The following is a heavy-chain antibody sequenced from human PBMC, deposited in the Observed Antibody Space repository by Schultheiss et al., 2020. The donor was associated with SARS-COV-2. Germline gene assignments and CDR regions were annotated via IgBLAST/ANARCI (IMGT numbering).Heavy chain of an antibody. Sequence: SETLSLTCTVSGGSISSYYWSWIRQPPGKGLEWIGYIYHSGSTYYNPSLKSRVTISVDRSKNQFSLKLSSVTAADTAVYYCARHGNSYNWNADDYWGQGTLVTVSS. V-gene: IGHV4-59*08. CDR2: IYHSGST. J-gene: IGHJ4*02. CDR1: GGSISSYY. CDR3: ARHGNSYNWNADDY. D-gene: IGHD1-20*01.